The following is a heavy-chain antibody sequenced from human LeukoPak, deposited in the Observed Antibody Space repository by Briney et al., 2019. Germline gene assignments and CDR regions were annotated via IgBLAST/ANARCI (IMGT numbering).Heavy chain of an antibody. CDR3: AKEGGRWLQGNDY. CDR2: ISSSASTI. Sequence: GGSLRLPCVASGFSFSDYYMTWIRQAPGKGLEWISYISSSASTIYYADSVKGRFTISRDNSKNTLYLQVNSLRAEDTAVYYCAKEGGRWLQGNDYWGQGTLVTVSS. CDR1: GFSFSDYY. D-gene: IGHD5-24*01. J-gene: IGHJ4*02. V-gene: IGHV3-11*04.